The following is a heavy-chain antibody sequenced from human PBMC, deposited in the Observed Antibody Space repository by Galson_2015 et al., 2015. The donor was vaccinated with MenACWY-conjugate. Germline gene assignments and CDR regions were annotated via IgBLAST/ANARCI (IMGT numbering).Heavy chain of an antibody. CDR1: GFPLSGYW. Sequence: SLRLSCAASGFPLSGYWMAWVRQAPGKGLEWVANIKQDGSEKYYVDSVKGRFTISRDNAKNSLYLEMNSLRAEDTAVYYCARDHPSTYGIAWDLFELRGQGTMVTVSS. CDR3: ARDHPSTYGIAWDLFEL. J-gene: IGHJ3*01. CDR2: IKQDGSEK. V-gene: IGHV3-7*03. D-gene: IGHD4-17*01.